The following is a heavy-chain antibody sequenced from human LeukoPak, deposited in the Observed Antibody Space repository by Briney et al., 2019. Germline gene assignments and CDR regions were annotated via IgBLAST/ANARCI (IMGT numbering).Heavy chain of an antibody. CDR3: AKLFYGGLIAGDY. Sequence: GGSLRLSCAASGFTVSSNYMSWVRQAPGKGLEWVSVIYSGGSTYYADSVRGRFTISRDNSKNTLYLQMNSLRAEDTAVYYCAKLFYGGLIAGDYWGQGTLVTVSS. CDR1: GFTVSSNY. D-gene: IGHD2-15*01. V-gene: IGHV3-53*01. CDR2: IYSGGST. J-gene: IGHJ4*02.